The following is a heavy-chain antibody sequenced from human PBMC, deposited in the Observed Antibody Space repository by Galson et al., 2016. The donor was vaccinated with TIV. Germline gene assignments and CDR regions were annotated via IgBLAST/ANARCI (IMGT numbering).Heavy chain of an antibody. J-gene: IGHJ6*02. Sequence: SLRLSCAASGFTFSTYALSWVRQAPGKGLEWVSTISSNGGSTYYADSVKGRFTISRDNSKNTLYLQMNSLKPEDTAGYYCARIISLVRGMDVWGQGTTVTVSS. CDR1: GFTFSTYA. V-gene: IGHV3-23*01. D-gene: IGHD3-10*01. CDR2: ISSNGGST. CDR3: ARIISLVRGMDV.